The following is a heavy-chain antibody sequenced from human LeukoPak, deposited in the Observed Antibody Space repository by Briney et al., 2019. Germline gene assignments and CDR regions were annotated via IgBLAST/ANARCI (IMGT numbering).Heavy chain of an antibody. CDR2: IRINAYGRTT. J-gene: IGHJ3*02. Sequence: GGSLRLSCTASGFRFGDYGPAWVRQAPGRGLEWVGFIRINAYGRTTEYGASSQGRFTISRDDSKSIAYLQRARLKTEDTAVYFCSRRGVTGTYAAFDIWGQGTLVTVSS. CDR1: GFRFGDYG. D-gene: IGHD1-1*01. CDR3: SRRGVTGTYAAFDI. V-gene: IGHV3-49*04.